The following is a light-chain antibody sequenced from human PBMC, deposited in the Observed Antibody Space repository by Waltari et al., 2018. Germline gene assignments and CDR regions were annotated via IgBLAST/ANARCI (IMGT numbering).Light chain of an antibody. CDR3: CSYTITTTRV. CDR2: DVN. CDR1: TTDLGAFSL. V-gene: IGLV2-14*03. J-gene: IGLJ1*01. Sequence: QSALIQPASVSGSPGQSITISCPGTTTDLGAFSLGTWYQQHPDRAPKVIIYDVNKRPSGVSNRFSGSKSGNTASLTISGLQPEDEADYYCCSYTITTTRVFGTGTKVTVL.